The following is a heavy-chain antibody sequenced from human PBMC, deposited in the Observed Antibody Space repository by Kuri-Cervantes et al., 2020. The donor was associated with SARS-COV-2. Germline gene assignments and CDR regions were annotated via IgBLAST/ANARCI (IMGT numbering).Heavy chain of an antibody. CDR1: GYTFTGYY. CDR2: INPNSGGT. J-gene: IGHJ4*02. CDR3: ATENYYGSGRPY. D-gene: IGHD3-10*01. Sequence: ASVKVSCKASGYTFTGYYMHWVRQAPGQGLEWMGWINPNSGGTNYAQKFRGRVTMTRDTSISTAYMELSSLRSEDTAVYYCATENYYGSGRPYWGQGTLVTVSS. V-gene: IGHV1-2*02.